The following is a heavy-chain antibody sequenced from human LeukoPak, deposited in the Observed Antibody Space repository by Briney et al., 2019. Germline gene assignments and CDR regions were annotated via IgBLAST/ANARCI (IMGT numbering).Heavy chain of an antibody. CDR2: IIPIFGTA. D-gene: IGHD3/OR15-3a*01. V-gene: IGHV1-69*06. J-gene: IGHJ4*02. Sequence: ASVKVSCKASGGTFSSYAISWVRQAPGQGLEWMGGIIPIFGTANYAQKFQGRVTITADKPTSTAYMELSSLRSEDTAVYYCARASSRTGYSQYYFDYWGQGTLVTVSS. CDR3: ARASSRTGYSQYYFDY. CDR1: GGTFSSYA.